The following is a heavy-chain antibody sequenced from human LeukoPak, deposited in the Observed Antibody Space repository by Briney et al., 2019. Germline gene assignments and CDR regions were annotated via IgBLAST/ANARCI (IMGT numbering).Heavy chain of an antibody. CDR2: IWYDGSNK. J-gene: IGHJ6*03. CDR3: AREIAYDFWSGYYFIRDYYYYYMDV. D-gene: IGHD3-3*01. V-gene: IGHV3-33*08. CDR1: GFTFSSYG. Sequence: GGSLRLSCAASGFTFSSYGMHWVRQAPGKGLEWVAVIWYDGSNKYYADSVKGRFTISRDNSENTLYLQMNSLRAEDTAVYYCAREIAYDFWSGYYFIRDYYYYYMDVWGKGTTVTVSS.